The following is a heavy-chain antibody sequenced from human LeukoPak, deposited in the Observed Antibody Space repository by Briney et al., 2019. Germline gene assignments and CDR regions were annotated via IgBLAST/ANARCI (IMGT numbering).Heavy chain of an antibody. J-gene: IGHJ4*02. D-gene: IGHD1-26*01. CDR3: VRDRGTYRPIDY. CDR1: AFSLSAYN. V-gene: IGHV3-21*04. CDR2: ISYTGTYI. Sequence: PGGSLRLSCAASAFSLSAYNMKWVRQAPGKGREWVSSISYTGTYIYYADSVKGRFTISRDNAQNSLYLQMNSLRAEDTAIYYCVRDRGTYRPIDYWGQGTPVTVSS.